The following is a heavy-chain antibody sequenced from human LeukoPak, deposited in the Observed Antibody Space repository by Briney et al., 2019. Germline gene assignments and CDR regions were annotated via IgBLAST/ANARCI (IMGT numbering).Heavy chain of an antibody. J-gene: IGHJ4*02. D-gene: IGHD4-17*01. V-gene: IGHV4-61*08. CDR3: ARVDGSDDYGDFMLGY. CDR2: IYYSGST. CDR1: GGSISSGDYY. Sequence: SETLSLTCTVSGGSISSGDYYWSWIRQPPGKGLEWIGYIYYSGSTNYNPSLKSRVSISVDTSKNQFSLKLSSVTAADTAVYYCARVDGSDDYGDFMLGYWGQGTLVTVSS.